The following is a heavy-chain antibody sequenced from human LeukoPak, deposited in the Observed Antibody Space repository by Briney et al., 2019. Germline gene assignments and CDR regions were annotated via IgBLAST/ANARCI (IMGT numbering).Heavy chain of an antibody. CDR2: INSDGSST. CDR1: GFTFSSYW. Sequence: GGSLRLSCAASGFTFSSYWMHWVRQAPGKGLVWVSRINSDGSSTSYADSVKGQFTISRDNAKNTLYLQMNSLRAEDTAVYYCARPDCSGGSCYSNFDYWGQGTLVTVSS. V-gene: IGHV3-74*01. D-gene: IGHD2-15*01. CDR3: ARPDCSGGSCYSNFDY. J-gene: IGHJ4*02.